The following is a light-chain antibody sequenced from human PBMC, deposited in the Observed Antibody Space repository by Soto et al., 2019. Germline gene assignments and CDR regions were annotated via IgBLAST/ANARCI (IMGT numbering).Light chain of an antibody. J-gene: IGLJ2*01. V-gene: IGLV2-11*01. Sequence: QSVLTQPRSVSGSPGQSVTISCTGTSSDVGGYNYVSWYQHHPGKAPKFMIYDVSKRPSGVPDRFSGSKSGNTASLTISGLQPEDEADYYCCSYAVNYAVFGGGTKVTVL. CDR1: SSDVGGYNY. CDR3: CSYAVNYAV. CDR2: DVS.